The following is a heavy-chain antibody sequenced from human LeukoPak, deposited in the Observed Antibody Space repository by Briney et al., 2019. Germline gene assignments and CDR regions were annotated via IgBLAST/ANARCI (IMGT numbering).Heavy chain of an antibody. D-gene: IGHD3-16*02. CDR1: GFTFSSYE. J-gene: IGHJ4*02. CDR3: ASAPYDYVWGSYRFDY. CDR2: ISSSGSTI. Sequence: GGSLRLSCADSGFTFSSYEMNWVRQAPGKGLGWVSYISSSGSTIYYADSVKGRFTISRDNAKNSLYLQMNSLRAEDTAVYYCASAPYDYVWGSYRFDYWGQGTLVTVSS. V-gene: IGHV3-48*03.